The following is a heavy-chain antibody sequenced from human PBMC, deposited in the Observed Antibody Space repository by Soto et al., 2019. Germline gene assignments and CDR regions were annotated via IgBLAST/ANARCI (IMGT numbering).Heavy chain of an antibody. J-gene: IGHJ3*02. D-gene: IGHD2-8*01. CDR2: ISAYNGNT. Sequence: ASVKVSCKASGYTFTSYGISWVRQAPGQGLEWMGWISAYNGNTNYAQKLQGRVTMTTDTSTSTAYMELRSLRSDDTAVYDCARDPNLKDCTNGLCYMGDAFDIWGQGTMDTVSS. CDR1: GYTFTSYG. CDR3: ARDPNLKDCTNGLCYMGDAFDI. V-gene: IGHV1-18*01.